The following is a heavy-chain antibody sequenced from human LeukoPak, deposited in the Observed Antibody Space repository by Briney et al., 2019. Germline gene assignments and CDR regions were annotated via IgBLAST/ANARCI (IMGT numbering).Heavy chain of an antibody. CDR2: ISGYNGNT. CDR3: ARVGLVDNDYRFYFYMDV. D-gene: IGHD4/OR15-4a*01. J-gene: IGHJ6*03. CDR1: GYSFSDYG. Sequence: GASVKVSCKPSGYSFSDYGITWVRQAPGLGIKWMGWISGYNGNTNYAESLQGRVTMTIDTSTSTAYLDLRSLRSDDTAVYYCARVGLVDNDYRFYFYMDVWGKGTTVIVSS. V-gene: IGHV1-18*01.